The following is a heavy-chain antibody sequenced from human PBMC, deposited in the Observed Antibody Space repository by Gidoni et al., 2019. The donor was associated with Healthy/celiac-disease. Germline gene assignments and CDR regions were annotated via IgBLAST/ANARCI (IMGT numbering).Heavy chain of an antibody. D-gene: IGHD2-2*02. CDR1: GFTFTSYA. V-gene: IGHV3-23*01. Sequence: EVQLLESGGGLVQPGGSLRLSCAASGFTFTSYAMSWVRQAPGKGLQWVSTISSRSSSIYYADSVKGRFTISRDNSKNTLSLQMNSLRAEDTAIYYCAKEYCSSASCYTGIDYWGQGTLVTVSS. CDR2: ISSRSSSI. J-gene: IGHJ4*02. CDR3: AKEYCSSASCYTGIDY.